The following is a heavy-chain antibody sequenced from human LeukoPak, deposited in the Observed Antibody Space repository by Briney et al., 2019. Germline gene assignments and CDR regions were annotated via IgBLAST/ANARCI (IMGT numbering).Heavy chain of an antibody. D-gene: IGHD1-26*01. CDR2: ISGSGGST. V-gene: IGHV3-23*01. CDR1: GFTFSSYG. J-gene: IGHJ6*03. Sequence: GGSLRLSCAASGFTFSSYGMSWVRQAPGKGLEWVSAISGSGGSTYYADSVKGRFTISRDNARNSLYLQMNSLTAEDTAVYYCARDPYSGAYGDTYYYFMDVWGKGTTVTISS. CDR3: ARDPYSGAYGDTYYYFMDV.